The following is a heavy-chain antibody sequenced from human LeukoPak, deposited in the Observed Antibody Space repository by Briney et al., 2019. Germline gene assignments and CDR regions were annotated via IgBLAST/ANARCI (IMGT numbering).Heavy chain of an antibody. CDR1: GGSISSSSYY. CDR2: IYYSGST. V-gene: IGHV4-39*07. D-gene: IGHD3-3*01. J-gene: IGHJ4*02. CDR3: ARDREGGDFWSGYLTHRNDYYFDY. Sequence: SETLSLTCTVSGGSISSSSYYWGWIRQPPGKGLGWIGSIYYSGSTYYHPSLKSRATISVDTFKNQFSLKLSSVTAADTAVYYCARDREGGDFWSGYLTHRNDYYFDYWGQGTLVTVSS.